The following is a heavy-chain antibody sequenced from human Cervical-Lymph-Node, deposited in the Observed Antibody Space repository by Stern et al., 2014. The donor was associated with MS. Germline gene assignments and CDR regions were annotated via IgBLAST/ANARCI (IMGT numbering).Heavy chain of an antibody. D-gene: IGHD6-13*01. V-gene: IGHV1-69*06. Sequence: VQLVQSGAEVKKPGSSVKVSCTTSGGTFRSYTFSWVRQAPGQGLEWLGLIVPAFGKTYYAQKFQGRITVTADTATTTAYMELTSLTSEDTALYFCASKTKEAAGKCFFDLWGRGTLIAVSS. CDR1: GGTFRSYT. CDR2: IVPAFGKT. CDR3: ASKTKEAAGKCFFDL. J-gene: IGHJ2*01.